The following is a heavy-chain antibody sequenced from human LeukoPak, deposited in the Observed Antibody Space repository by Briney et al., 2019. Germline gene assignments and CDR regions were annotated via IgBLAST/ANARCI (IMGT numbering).Heavy chain of an antibody. CDR3: ARGTRGSYYTDV. Sequence: SETLSLTCTVYGASISSTNHYWGWIRQPPGKGLEWIGSNYFSGSTYYNPSLKSRVAISVDTSKDQFSLKLSSVTAADTALYYCARGTRGSYYTDVWGKGTTVTVSS. CDR2: NYFSGST. CDR1: GASISSTNHY. V-gene: IGHV4-39*07. J-gene: IGHJ6*03. D-gene: IGHD3-10*01.